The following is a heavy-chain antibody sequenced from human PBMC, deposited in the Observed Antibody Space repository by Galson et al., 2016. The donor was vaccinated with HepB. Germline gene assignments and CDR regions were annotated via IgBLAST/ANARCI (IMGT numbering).Heavy chain of an antibody. CDR3: VRHVVEWELPYPNHVDS. CDR1: GASVTSDDYQ. D-gene: IGHD1-26*01. J-gene: IGHJ4*02. V-gene: IGHV4-39*01. Sequence: SETLSLTCSVSGASVTSDDYQWGWIRQPPGKGLEWIGSMSYSGNTYYNPSLESRVTISVDTSKSEFSLKLISLTAADTAVYYCVRHVVEWELPYPNHVDSWGRGTLVTVSS. CDR2: MSYSGNT.